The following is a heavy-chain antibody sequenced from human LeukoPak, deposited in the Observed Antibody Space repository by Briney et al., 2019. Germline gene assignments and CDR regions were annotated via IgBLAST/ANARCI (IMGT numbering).Heavy chain of an antibody. CDR2: INHSGST. CDR3: ARGSRITMVRGVIIRATTHYYYMDV. Sequence: SETLSLTCAVYGGSFSGYYWSWIRQPPGKGLEWIGEINHSGSTNYNPSLKSRVTTSVDTSKNQFSLKLSSVAAADTAVYYCARGSRITMVRGVIIRATTHYYYMDVWGKGTTVTVSS. J-gene: IGHJ6*03. CDR1: GGSFSGYY. D-gene: IGHD3-10*01. V-gene: IGHV4-34*01.